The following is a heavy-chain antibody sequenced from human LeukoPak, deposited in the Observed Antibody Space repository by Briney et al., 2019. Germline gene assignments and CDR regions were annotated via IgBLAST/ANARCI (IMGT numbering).Heavy chain of an antibody. CDR2: ISSSGYGDTT. CDR3: AKGQLGFDV. J-gene: IGHJ3*01. D-gene: IGHD6-13*01. Sequence: GGSLRLSCAASGFTFRDFGMTWVRQVPGKGLEWVSGISSSGYGDTTNYADSVKGRFTISRDNSKNTLYLQIKSLRAEDTALYYCAKGQLGFDVWGQGTMVTVSS. CDR1: GFTFRDFG. V-gene: IGHV3-23*01.